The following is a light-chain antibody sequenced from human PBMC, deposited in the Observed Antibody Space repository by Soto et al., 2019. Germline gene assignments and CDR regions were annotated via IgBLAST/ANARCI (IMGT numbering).Light chain of an antibody. CDR1: QGVSIY. Sequence: EVVLTQSPATLSLSPGQRATLSCRASQGVSIYLAWFQQKPGQAPRLLIYDASIRAPGIPARFSGSGSGTGFTLTISSLEPEDFAVYYCQQRSNWPLTFGRGTRVEIK. CDR2: DAS. CDR3: QQRSNWPLT. V-gene: IGKV3-11*01. J-gene: IGKJ4*01.